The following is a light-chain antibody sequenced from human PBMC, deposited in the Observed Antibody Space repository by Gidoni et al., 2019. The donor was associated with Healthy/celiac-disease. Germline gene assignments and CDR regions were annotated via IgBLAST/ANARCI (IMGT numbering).Light chain of an antibody. V-gene: IGKV1-33*01. CDR2: DAS. Sequence: DIQMTQSPSSLSASVGDRVTITCQASQDITNYLNWYQQKPGKAPKLLIYDASNLETGVPSRFSGSGSGTEFTFTISSLQPEDFATYYCQQYDNLPLTVGPXTKVDIK. CDR1: QDITNY. J-gene: IGKJ3*01. CDR3: QQYDNLPLT.